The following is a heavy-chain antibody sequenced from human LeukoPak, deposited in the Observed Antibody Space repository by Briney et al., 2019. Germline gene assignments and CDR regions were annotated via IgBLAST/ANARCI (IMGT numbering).Heavy chain of an antibody. CDR2: IYSGGST. D-gene: IGHD2-21*02. Sequence: GGSLRLSCAASGFVVGGNYMSWVRQAPGKGLEWVSVIYSGGSTYYADSVKGRFSTSRDSSTSTLFLQMDSLRVEDTAMYYCARPKDGDSTRYGMDVWGQGTTVIVSS. CDR1: GFVVGGNY. J-gene: IGHJ6*02. CDR3: ARPKDGDSTRYGMDV. V-gene: IGHV3-53*01.